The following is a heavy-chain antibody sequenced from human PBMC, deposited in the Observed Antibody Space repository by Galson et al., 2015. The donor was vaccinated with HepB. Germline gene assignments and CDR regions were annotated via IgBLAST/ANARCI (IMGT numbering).Heavy chain of an antibody. D-gene: IGHD3-22*01. V-gene: IGHV3-23*01. CDR1: GFTFNNYA. CDR3: AKVSSGSYFEY. Sequence: SLRLSCAASGFTFNNYAMRWVRQAPGKGLEWVSAISGSDGSTYYADSVKGRFTISRDNSKNTLYPQMNSLRAEDTAVYYCAKVSSGSYFEYWGQGTLVTVSS. J-gene: IGHJ4*02. CDR2: ISGSDGST.